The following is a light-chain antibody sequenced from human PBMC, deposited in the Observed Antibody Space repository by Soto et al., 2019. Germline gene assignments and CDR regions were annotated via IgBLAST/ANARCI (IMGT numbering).Light chain of an antibody. Sequence: QSVLTQSPSASASLGASVKITCTLSSGHNSYAIAWHQQQPEKGPRYLMRLNSDGSQSKGDGIPDRFSGSSSGAERYLTISSLQSEDEADYYCQTWGTGIVIFGGGTKLTVL. J-gene: IGLJ2*01. CDR1: SGHNSYA. V-gene: IGLV4-69*01. CDR2: LNSDGSQ. CDR3: QTWGTGIVI.